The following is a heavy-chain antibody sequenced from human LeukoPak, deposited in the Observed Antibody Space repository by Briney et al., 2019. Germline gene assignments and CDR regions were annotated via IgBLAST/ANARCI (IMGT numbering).Heavy chain of an antibody. V-gene: IGHV4-39*07. CDR2: IYYSGST. Sequence: SETLSLTCTVSGGSISSSSYYWGWIRQPPGKGLEWIGSIYYSGSTYYNPSLKSRVTISVDTSKNQFSLKLSSVTAADTAVYYCARVPILTGYYLFDYWGQGTLVTVSS. D-gene: IGHD3-9*01. CDR3: ARVPILTGYYLFDY. J-gene: IGHJ4*02. CDR1: GGSISSSSYY.